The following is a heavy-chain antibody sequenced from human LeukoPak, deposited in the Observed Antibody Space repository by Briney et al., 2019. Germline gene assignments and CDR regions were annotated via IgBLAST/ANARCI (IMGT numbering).Heavy chain of an antibody. CDR1: GFIFSNFW. CDR3: ARYFDNTAYSWRRFDL. V-gene: IGHV3-7*01. J-gene: IGHJ5*02. Sequence: GGSLRLSCTASGFIFSNFWMTWVRQAPGKRPEWLATIRQDGGDKWYLDSVKGRFTIFRDNARKSLYLQMNGLRAEDTGVYYCARYFDNTAYSWRRFDLWGQGALVTVSS. D-gene: IGHD2-21*02. CDR2: IRQDGGDK.